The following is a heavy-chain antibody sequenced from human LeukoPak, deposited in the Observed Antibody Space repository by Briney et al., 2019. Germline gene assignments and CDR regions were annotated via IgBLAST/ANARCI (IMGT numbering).Heavy chain of an antibody. CDR3: ARTNWVAVTRDAFDV. CDR2: ISPRGGST. Sequence: ASVKVSCKASGYTFTSYGISWVRQAPGQGLEWMGVISPRGGSTRFAQRFQDRVTVTMDTSTSTFYMELNSLQSEDTAIYYCARTNWVAVTRDAFDVWGQGTMVTVSS. D-gene: IGHD2-15*01. J-gene: IGHJ3*01. V-gene: IGHV1-46*01. CDR1: GYTFTSYG.